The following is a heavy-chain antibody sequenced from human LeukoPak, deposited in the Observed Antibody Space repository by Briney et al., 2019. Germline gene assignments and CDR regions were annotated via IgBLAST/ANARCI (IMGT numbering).Heavy chain of an antibody. CDR1: GGSISSSSYY. CDR2: IYYSGST. D-gene: IGHD4-17*01. Sequence: SETLSLTCTVSGGSISSSSYYWGWIRQPPGKGLEWIGSIYYSGSTYFNPSLKSRVTISVDTSKNQFSLKLSSVTAADTAVYYCARAGPTTVTNYWGQGTLVTVSS. CDR3: ARAGPTTVTNY. J-gene: IGHJ4*02. V-gene: IGHV4-39*07.